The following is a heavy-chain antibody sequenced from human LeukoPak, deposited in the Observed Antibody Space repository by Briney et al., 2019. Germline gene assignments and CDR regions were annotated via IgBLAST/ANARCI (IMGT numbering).Heavy chain of an antibody. D-gene: IGHD3-10*01. CDR2: IYYSGST. CDR3: ARQRSLYYGSGFQSYFQH. Sequence: SKTLSLTCTVSGGSISCSSYYWGWIRQPPGKGLEWIGSIYYSGSTYYNPSLKSRVTISVDTSKNQFSLKLSSVTAADTAVYYCARQRSLYYGSGFQSYFQHWGQGTLVTVSS. CDR1: GGSISCSSYY. V-gene: IGHV4-39*01. J-gene: IGHJ1*01.